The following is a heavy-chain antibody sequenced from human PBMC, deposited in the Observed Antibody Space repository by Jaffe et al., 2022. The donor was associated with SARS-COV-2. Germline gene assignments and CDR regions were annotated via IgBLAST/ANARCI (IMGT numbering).Heavy chain of an antibody. Sequence: QVHLVESGGGVVQPGRSLRLSCAASGFTFSTYPMHWVRQAPGKGLDWVALISYDGNNKYYADSVKGRFTISRDNSKNTLWLQMNSLRPDDTSVYYCARGEAHIVVAGPDYWGQGTLVTVSS. CDR1: GFTFSTYP. D-gene: IGHD6-19*01. J-gene: IGHJ4*02. V-gene: IGHV3-30-3*01. CDR3: ARGEAHIVVAGPDY. CDR2: ISYDGNNK.